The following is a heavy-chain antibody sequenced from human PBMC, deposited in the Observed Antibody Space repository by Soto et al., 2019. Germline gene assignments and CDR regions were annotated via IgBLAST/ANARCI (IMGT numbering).Heavy chain of an antibody. V-gene: IGHV1-18*04. Sequence: QVQLVQSGAEVKKPGASVKVSCKASGYTFTSYGISWVRQAPGQGLEWMGWISAYNGNTNYAQKLQGRVTMTTDTSTSTAYMELRSLRSDDTAVYYCARVDPSGTYYDFWSGYYTRNWFDPWGQGTLVTVSS. CDR1: GYTFTSYG. D-gene: IGHD3-3*01. CDR2: ISAYNGNT. J-gene: IGHJ5*02. CDR3: ARVDPSGTYYDFWSGYYTRNWFDP.